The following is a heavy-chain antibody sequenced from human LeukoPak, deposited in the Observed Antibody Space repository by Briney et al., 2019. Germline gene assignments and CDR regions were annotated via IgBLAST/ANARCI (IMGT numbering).Heavy chain of an antibody. Sequence: GGSLRLSCAASGFTFHAYAMHWLRQRPGKGLEWVSGISSKSDTIGYADSVKGRFTISRDNAKNSLYLQMNNLRTEDMAFYYCAKDISGDYGVFLFDFWGQGTLVTVSS. CDR1: GFTFHAYA. V-gene: IGHV3-9*03. J-gene: IGHJ4*02. D-gene: IGHD4-17*01. CDR3: AKDISGDYGVFLFDF. CDR2: ISSKSDTI.